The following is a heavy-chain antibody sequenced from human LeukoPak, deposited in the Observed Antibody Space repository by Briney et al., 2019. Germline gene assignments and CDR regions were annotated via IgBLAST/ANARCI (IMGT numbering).Heavy chain of an antibody. CDR3: ARDHRYAFDN. D-gene: IGHD5-12*01. CDR2: VGISSGNT. Sequence: PGGSLRLSCGASGFTFSDYSMNWVRQAPGKGLEWISYVGISSGNTKYAASVKGRFTISGDSAKNSVFQQMNNLRVEDTAVYYCARDHRYAFDNWGQGTLVTVSS. CDR1: GFTFSDYS. J-gene: IGHJ4*02. V-gene: IGHV3-48*04.